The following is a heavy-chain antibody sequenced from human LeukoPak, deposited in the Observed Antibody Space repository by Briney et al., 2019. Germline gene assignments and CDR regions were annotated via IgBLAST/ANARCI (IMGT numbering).Heavy chain of an antibody. D-gene: IGHD5-18*01. CDR2: INPNSGGT. CDR3: ARGGYSYAVDY. J-gene: IGHJ4*02. V-gene: IGHV1-2*02. Sequence: WVRQXXXQXLEWMGWINPNSGGTNYAQNFQGRVTMTRDTSASTVYMELTGLTSDDTAVYFCARGGYSYAVDYWGQGTLVTVSS.